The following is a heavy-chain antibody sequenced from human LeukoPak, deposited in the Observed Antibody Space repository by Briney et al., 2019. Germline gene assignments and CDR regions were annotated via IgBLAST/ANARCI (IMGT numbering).Heavy chain of an antibody. CDR2: IIPIFGTA. V-gene: IGHV1-69*06. J-gene: IGHJ4*02. Sequence: SVKVSCKASGGTFSSYAISWVRQAPGQGLEWMGGIIPIFGTANYAQKFQGRVTITADKSTSTAYMELSSLRAEDTALYYCVKDRSGSYYEHYFDYWGQGTLVTVSS. CDR1: GGTFSSYA. D-gene: IGHD1-26*01. CDR3: VKDRSGSYYEHYFDY.